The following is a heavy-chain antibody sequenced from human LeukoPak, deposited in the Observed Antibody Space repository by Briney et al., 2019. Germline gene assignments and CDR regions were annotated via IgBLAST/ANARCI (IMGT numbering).Heavy chain of an antibody. V-gene: IGHV4-34*01. J-gene: IGHJ4*02. D-gene: IGHD2-2*01. Sequence: SETLSLSCAVYGGSFSRYYWSWIRQPPGKGLEWIGEINHSGSTNYNPSLKSRVTISVDTSKNQFSLKLSSVTAADTAVYYCARGAPCSRTSCDLYYFDYWGQGTLVTVSS. CDR3: ARGAPCSRTSCDLYYFDY. CDR2: INHSGST. CDR1: GGSFSRYY.